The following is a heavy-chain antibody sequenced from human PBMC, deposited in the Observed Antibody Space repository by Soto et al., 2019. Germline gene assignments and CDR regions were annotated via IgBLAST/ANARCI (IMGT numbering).Heavy chain of an antibody. Sequence: QVQLVESGGGVVQPGGSLRLSCAASGFTFSDYYMSWIRQAPGKGLEWVSYISSSGSTIYYADSVKGRFTISRDNAKNSLYLQMNSLRAEDTAVYYCARRFLEWLPQHYYYYGMDVWGQGTTVTVSS. CDR3: ARRFLEWLPQHYYYYGMDV. CDR2: ISSSGSTI. D-gene: IGHD3-3*01. J-gene: IGHJ6*02. CDR1: GFTFSDYY. V-gene: IGHV3-11*01.